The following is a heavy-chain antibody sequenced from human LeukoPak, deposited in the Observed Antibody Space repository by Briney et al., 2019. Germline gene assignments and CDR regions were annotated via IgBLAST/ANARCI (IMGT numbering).Heavy chain of an antibody. J-gene: IGHJ4*02. CDR1: GFTFSSYS. CDR2: ISSSSSTI. D-gene: IGHD1-26*01. Sequence: GGSLRLSCAASGFTFSSYSMNWVRQAPGKGLEWVSYISSSSSTIYYADSVKGRFTISRDNTKNSLYLQMNSLRAEDTAVYYCARRLEWELPGPIDYWGQGTLVTVSS. CDR3: ARRLEWELPGPIDY. V-gene: IGHV3-48*04.